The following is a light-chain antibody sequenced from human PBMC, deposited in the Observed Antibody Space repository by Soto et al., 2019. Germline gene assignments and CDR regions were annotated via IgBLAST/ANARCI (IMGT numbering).Light chain of an antibody. CDR2: TTS. J-gene: IGKJ4*01. Sequence: EIVLTQSPGTLSLSPGERATLSCRASQSISVTYLAWYQQKPGQAPRLLIYTTSIRATGIPDRFSGSGSGTDFTLTISRLEPEDFAVYYCQQYGSSPLTFGGGTKVEIK. CDR3: QQYGSSPLT. V-gene: IGKV3-20*01. CDR1: QSISVTY.